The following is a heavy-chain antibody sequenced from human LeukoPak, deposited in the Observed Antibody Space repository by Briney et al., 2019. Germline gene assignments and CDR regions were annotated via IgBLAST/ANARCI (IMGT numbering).Heavy chain of an antibody. CDR1: GYIFTSYW. D-gene: IGHD3-22*01. CDR2: IYPGDPDT. J-gene: IGHJ4*02. Sequence: GESLKISCKGSGYIFTSYWIGWVRQMRGKGLEWRGIIYPGDPDTGYSPSFQGQVTIAADKSISTAYLQWSSLNASDTAMYYCARTYYYDSSGYRLFDYWGQGTLVTVSS. V-gene: IGHV5-51*03. CDR3: ARTYYYDSSGYRLFDY.